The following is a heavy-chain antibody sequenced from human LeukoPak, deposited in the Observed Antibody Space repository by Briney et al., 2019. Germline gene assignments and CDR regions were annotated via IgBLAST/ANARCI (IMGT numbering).Heavy chain of an antibody. CDR1: GYTFTGYY. Sequence: ASVKVSCKASGYTFTGYYMHWVRQAPGQGLEWMGWINPNSGGTNYAQKFQGRVTMTRDTSISTAYMELSRLRSDDTAVYYCARVAGGSSSWYDYWGQGTLVTVSS. V-gene: IGHV1-2*02. D-gene: IGHD6-13*01. CDR2: INPNSGGT. J-gene: IGHJ4*02. CDR3: ARVAGGSSSWYDY.